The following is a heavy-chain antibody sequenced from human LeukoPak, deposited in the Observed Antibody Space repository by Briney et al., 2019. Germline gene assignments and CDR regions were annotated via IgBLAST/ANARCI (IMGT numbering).Heavy chain of an antibody. CDR2: ISAYNGNT. Sequence: ASVKVSCKASGYTFTSYGISWVRQAPGQGREGMGWISAYNGNTNYAQKLQGRVTMTTDTSTSRGYMELRSLRSDDTAVYYCAREGGIVGATTDYWGQGTLVTVSS. D-gene: IGHD1-26*01. CDR1: GYTFTSYG. CDR3: AREGGIVGATTDY. J-gene: IGHJ4*02. V-gene: IGHV1-18*01.